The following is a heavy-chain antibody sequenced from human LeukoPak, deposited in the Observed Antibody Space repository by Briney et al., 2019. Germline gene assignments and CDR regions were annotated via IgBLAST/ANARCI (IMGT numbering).Heavy chain of an antibody. V-gene: IGHV3-30-3*01. J-gene: IGHJ3*02. CDR2: ISYDGSNK. D-gene: IGHD2-21*01. CDR1: GFTFSSDA. CDR3: AKDSSVKVRYFPDAFDS. Sequence: QPGRSLRLSWAAAGFTFSSDAMQWVRQARGKGLGWVAVISYDGSNKYNSDSVKGRCTISRDNSKNTLYLQMNSLRAEDTAVYYCAKDSSVKVRYFPDAFDSWGQGTMVTVSS.